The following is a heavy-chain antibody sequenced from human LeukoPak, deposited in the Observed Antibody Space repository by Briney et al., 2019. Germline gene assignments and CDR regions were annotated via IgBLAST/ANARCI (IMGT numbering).Heavy chain of an antibody. D-gene: IGHD1-26*01. CDR1: GGTFSSYA. CDR3: ARSGSYGDAFDI. V-gene: IGHV1-69*13. J-gene: IGHJ3*02. Sequence: SVKVSCKASGGTFSSYAISWVRQAPGQGLEWMGGIIPIFGTANYAQKFQGRVTITADESTSTAYMELSSLRSEDTAVYYCARSGSYGDAFDIWGQGTMVTVSS. CDR2: IIPIFGTA.